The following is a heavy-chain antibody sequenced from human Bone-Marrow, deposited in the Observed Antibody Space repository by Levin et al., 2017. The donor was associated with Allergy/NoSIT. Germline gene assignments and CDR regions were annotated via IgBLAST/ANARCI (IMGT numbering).Heavy chain of an antibody. J-gene: IGHJ5*02. CDR3: ARAGQVIEKNNWFDP. Sequence: PSETLSLTCAVYGGSFSGYYWSWIRQPPGKGLEWIGEINHSGSTNYNPSLKSRVTISVDTSKNQFSLKLSSVTAADTAVYYCARAGQVIEKNNWFDPWGQGTLVTVSS. V-gene: IGHV4-34*01. CDR2: INHSGST. CDR1: GGSFSGYY. D-gene: IGHD2-21*01.